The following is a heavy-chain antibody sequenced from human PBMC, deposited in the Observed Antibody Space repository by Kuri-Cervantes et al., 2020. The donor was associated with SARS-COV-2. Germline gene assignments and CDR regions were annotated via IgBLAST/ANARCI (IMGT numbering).Heavy chain of an antibody. CDR1: GFTFSHYV. D-gene: IGHD3-3*01. CDR2: INNDGYYT. Sequence: GSLRLSCVASGFTFSHYVMHWVRQAPGKGLEYVSAINNDGYYTYYTDSVKGRFIISRDNSKNTLYLQMRSLRAEDTAVYYCVKSLRFLEWLPLDYWGQGTLVTVSS. V-gene: IGHV3-64D*08. CDR3: VKSLRFLEWLPLDY. J-gene: IGHJ4*02.